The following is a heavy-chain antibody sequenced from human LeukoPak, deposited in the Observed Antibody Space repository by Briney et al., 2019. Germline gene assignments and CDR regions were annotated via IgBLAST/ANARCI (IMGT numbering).Heavy chain of an antibody. D-gene: IGHD7-27*01. Sequence: GGSLRLSCAASGFTFSGSAMHWVRQASGKGLEWVGRIRSKANSYATAYAASVKGRFTISRDDSKNTAYLQMNSLKTEDTAAYYCTRHESNWGSRTNWFDPWGQGTLVTVSS. J-gene: IGHJ5*02. V-gene: IGHV3-73*01. CDR3: TRHESNWGSRTNWFDP. CDR2: IRSKANSYAT. CDR1: GFTFSGSA.